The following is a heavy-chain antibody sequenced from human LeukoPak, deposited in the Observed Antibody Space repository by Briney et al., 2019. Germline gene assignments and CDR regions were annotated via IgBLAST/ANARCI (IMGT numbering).Heavy chain of an antibody. V-gene: IGHV3-23*01. Sequence: PGGSLRLSCAASGFSFSNYAMSWVRHTPGKGLEWVSGISGSGGRTYYADSVKGRITISRDNSKNTLYLQMNSLRAEDTAVYYCAKGYAYCGGDCYSGYYYYMDVWGKGTTVTVSS. D-gene: IGHD2-21*02. CDR2: ISGSGGRT. CDR1: GFSFSNYA. CDR3: AKGYAYCGGDCYSGYYYYMDV. J-gene: IGHJ6*03.